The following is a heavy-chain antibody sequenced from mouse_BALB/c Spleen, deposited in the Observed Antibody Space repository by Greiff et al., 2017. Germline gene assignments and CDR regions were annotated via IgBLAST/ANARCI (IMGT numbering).Heavy chain of an antibody. Sequence: DVKLVESGGGLVQPGGSLKLSCAASGFTFSSYTMSWVRQTPEKRLEWVAYISNGGGSTYYPDTVKGRFTISRDNAKNTLYLQMSSLKSEDTAMYYCARQGYGNLWFAYWGQGTLVTVSA. V-gene: IGHV5-12-2*01. CDR3: ARQGYGNLWFAY. J-gene: IGHJ3*01. D-gene: IGHD2-10*02. CDR1: GFTFSSYT. CDR2: ISNGGGST.